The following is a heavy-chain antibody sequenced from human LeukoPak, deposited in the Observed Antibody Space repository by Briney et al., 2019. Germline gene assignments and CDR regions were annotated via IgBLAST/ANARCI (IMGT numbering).Heavy chain of an antibody. CDR3: ARDATGSSPGPWFDP. V-gene: IGHV3-23*01. CDR1: GFTFSSYA. D-gene: IGHD6-6*01. Sequence: GGSLRLSCAASGFTFSSYAMTWVRQAPGKGLEWVSTISGSGGSTYYADSVKGRFTISRDNSKNTLYLQMNSLRAEDTAVYYCARDATGSSPGPWFDPWGQGTLVTVSS. J-gene: IGHJ5*02. CDR2: ISGSGGST.